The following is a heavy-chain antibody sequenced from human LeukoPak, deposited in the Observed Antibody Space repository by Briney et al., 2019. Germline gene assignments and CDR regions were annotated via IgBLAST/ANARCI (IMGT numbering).Heavy chain of an antibody. CDR2: ISWNSGSI. D-gene: IGHD2-15*01. CDR3: ARGCSGGSCYGDY. CDR1: GFTFDDYA. Sequence: PGGSLRLSCAASGFTFDDYAMHWVRQAPGKCLEWVSGISWNSGSIGYADSVKGRFTISRDNAKNSLYLQMNSLRAEDTALYYCARGCSGGSCYGDYWGQGTLVTVSS. V-gene: IGHV3-9*01. J-gene: IGHJ4*02.